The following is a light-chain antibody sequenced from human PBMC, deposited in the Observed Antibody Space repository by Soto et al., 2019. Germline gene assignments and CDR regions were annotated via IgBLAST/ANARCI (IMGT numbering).Light chain of an antibody. CDR3: QQAHN. Sequence: EIVLTQSPATLSLSPGERATLSCRTSQSVGTYLAWYQQKSGQAPRLLIYDASNRATDIPPRFSGSGSGTDFTLTVSSLEPEDFAVYYCQQAHNFGQGTRLE. V-gene: IGKV3-11*01. J-gene: IGKJ5*01. CDR2: DAS. CDR1: QSVGTY.